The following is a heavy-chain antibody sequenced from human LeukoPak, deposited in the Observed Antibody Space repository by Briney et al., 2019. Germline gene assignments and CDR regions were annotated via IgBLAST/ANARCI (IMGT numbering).Heavy chain of an antibody. J-gene: IGHJ5*02. CDR2: IYYSGST. Sequence: SETLSLTCTVSGGSISSSSYYWGWIRQPPGKGLEWIGSIYYSGSTYYNPSLKSRVTISVDTSKNQFSLKLSSVTAADTAVYYCARHAPDVVGATSWFDPWGQGTLVTVSS. V-gene: IGHV4-39*01. CDR3: ARHAPDVVGATSWFDP. CDR1: GGSISSSSYY. D-gene: IGHD1-26*01.